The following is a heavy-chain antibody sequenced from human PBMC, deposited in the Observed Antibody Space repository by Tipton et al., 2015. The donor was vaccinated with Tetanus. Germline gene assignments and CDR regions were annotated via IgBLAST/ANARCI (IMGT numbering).Heavy chain of an antibody. CDR1: GYTFTRYG. J-gene: IGHJ4*02. CDR3: ARAPNRISRAYDY. CDR2: ISGYNGNT. Sequence: QLVQSGPEVKKPGASVRVSCKASGYTFTRYGLTWVRQAPGQGPEWLGWISGYNGNTKYAPKFQGRVTMTTDTTTNTAYLELRSLRSDDTAVYFCARAPNRISRAYDYWGQGTPITVSS. V-gene: IGHV1-18*01. D-gene: IGHD1-14*01.